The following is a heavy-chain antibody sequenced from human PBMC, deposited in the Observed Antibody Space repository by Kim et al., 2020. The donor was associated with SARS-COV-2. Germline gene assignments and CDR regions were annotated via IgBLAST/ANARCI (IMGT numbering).Heavy chain of an antibody. J-gene: IGHJ3*02. D-gene: IGHD3-10*01. V-gene: IGHV4-59*01. Sequence: TPTLNRRVTISVDASQNQFSLKRGSVTAADTAVYYCARVVLRFRPGAFDIWGQGTMVTVSS. CDR3: ARVVLRFRPGAFDI.